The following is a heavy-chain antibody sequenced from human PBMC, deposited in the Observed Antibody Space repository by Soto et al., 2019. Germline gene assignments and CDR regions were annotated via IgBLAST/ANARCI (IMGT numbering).Heavy chain of an antibody. CDR2: ISAYNGNT. D-gene: IGHD4-17*01. CDR3: ARMRTDYGDYEGYFDY. Sequence: ASVMVSCTSSVYTFTIYGIICVRQAPGQGLEWMGWISAYNGNTNYAQKLQGRVTMTTDTSTSTAYMELRSLRSDDTAVYYCARMRTDYGDYEGYFDYWCQGTLVTVSS. J-gene: IGHJ4*02. V-gene: IGHV1-18*01. CDR1: VYTFTIYG.